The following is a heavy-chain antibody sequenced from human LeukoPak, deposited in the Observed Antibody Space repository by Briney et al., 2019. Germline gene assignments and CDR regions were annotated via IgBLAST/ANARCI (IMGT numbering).Heavy chain of an antibody. D-gene: IGHD3-22*01. CDR3: SRDQYDSGVGGD. CDR2: INSDGSST. J-gene: IGHJ4*02. CDR1: GFTFSSHW. Sequence: GESLKISCAASGFTFSSHWMHWVRQAPGKGLVWVSRINSDGSSTSYADSVKGRFTISRDNAKNTLYLQMNSLRAGDTAVYYCSRDQYDSGVGGDWGQGTLVTVSS. V-gene: IGHV3-74*01.